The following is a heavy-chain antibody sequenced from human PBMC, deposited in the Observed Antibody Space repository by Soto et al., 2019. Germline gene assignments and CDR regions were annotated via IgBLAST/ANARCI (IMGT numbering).Heavy chain of an antibody. D-gene: IGHD2-2*01. J-gene: IGHJ6*01. CDR1: GGTFSSYA. CDR2: IIPIFDTA. V-gene: IGHV1-69*12. CDR3: ARHDCISSSSYYYYYYTMDV. Sequence: QVQLVQSGAEVKKPGSSVKVSCKASGGTFSSYAISWVRQAPGQGLEWMGGIIPIFDTANYAQKFQGRVTIPANESTSTANMEMSSLRFEDTTMYYSARHDCISSSSYYYYYYTMDVWEQGTTGTVS.